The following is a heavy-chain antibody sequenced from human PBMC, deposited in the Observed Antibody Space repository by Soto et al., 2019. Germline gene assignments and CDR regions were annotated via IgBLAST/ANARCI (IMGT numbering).Heavy chain of an antibody. D-gene: IGHD6-25*01. CDR3: TIGRSEMR. CDR1: GYTFTSYD. CDR2: MSPDTGNT. V-gene: IGHV1-8*01. Sequence: QVQLVQSGAEVKKPGASVKVSCKASGYTFTSYDINWVRQATGQGLEWMGRMSPDTGNTGYAQKFQGRVTMTRNTSISTAYMELSSLRSEDTAVYYCTIGRSEMRWGHGTLVTVSS. J-gene: IGHJ4*01.